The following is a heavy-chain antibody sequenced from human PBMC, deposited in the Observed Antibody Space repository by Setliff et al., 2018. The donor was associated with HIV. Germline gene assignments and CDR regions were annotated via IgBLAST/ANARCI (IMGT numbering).Heavy chain of an antibody. J-gene: IGHJ3*02. CDR1: GGPISSAPYY. Sequence: SETLSLTCTVSGGPISSAPYYWNWVRQPAGKGLEWIGHIYSSGSTNYNPSLKSRVAISIDTSKNQFSLRLTSVTAADTAVYYCARVRYDSCGYRNCALDIWGQGTMVTVSS. CDR2: IYSSGST. D-gene: IGHD3-22*01. V-gene: IGHV4-61*09. CDR3: ARVRYDSCGYRNCALDI.